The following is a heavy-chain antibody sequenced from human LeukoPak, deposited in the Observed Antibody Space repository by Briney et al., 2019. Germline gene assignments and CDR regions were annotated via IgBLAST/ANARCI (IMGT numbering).Heavy chain of an antibody. CDR3: ARDLTVTTNPLDY. Sequence: GGSLRLSCAASGFTFSSYWMSWVRQAPGKGLEWVANIRQDGSEKYYMDSVKGRFTISRDNAKNSLYLQMNSLRAEDTAVYYCARDLTVTTNPLDYWGQGTLVTVSS. D-gene: IGHD4-17*01. CDR1: GFTFSSYW. J-gene: IGHJ4*02. V-gene: IGHV3-7*01. CDR2: IRQDGSEK.